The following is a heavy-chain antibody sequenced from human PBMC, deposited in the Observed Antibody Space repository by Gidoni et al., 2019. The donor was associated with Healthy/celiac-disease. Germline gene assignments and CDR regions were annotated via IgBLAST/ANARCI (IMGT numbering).Heavy chain of an antibody. CDR1: GFTVSSNY. Sequence: EVQLVESGGGLVQPGGSLRLSCAASGFTVSSNYMSWVRQAPGTGLEWVSVIYSGGSTYYADSVKGRFTISRDNSKNTLYLQMNSLRAEDTAVYYCARDPPPIDVWSGGLHGMDVWGQGTTVTVSS. CDR3: ARDPPPIDVWSGGLHGMDV. J-gene: IGHJ6*02. V-gene: IGHV3-66*02. CDR2: IYSGGST. D-gene: IGHD3-3*01.